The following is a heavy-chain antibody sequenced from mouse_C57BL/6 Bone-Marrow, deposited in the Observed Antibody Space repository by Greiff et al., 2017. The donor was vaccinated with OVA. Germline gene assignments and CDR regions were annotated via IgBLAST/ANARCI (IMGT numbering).Heavy chain of an antibody. D-gene: IGHD2-12*01. CDR1: GFSLTSYA. CDR3: ASLRPEFAY. J-gene: IGHJ3*01. Sequence: VKVVESGPGLVAPSQSLSITCTVSGFSLTSYAISWVRQPPGKGLEWLGVIWTGGGTNYNSALKSRLSISKDNSKSQVFLKMNSLQTDDTARYYCASLRPEFAYWGQGTLVTVSA. V-gene: IGHV2-9-1*01. CDR2: IWTGGGT.